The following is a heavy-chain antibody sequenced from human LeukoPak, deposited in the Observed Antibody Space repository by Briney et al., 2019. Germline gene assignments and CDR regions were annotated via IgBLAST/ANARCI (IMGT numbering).Heavy chain of an antibody. Sequence: GGSLRLSCVASGFTFSSYSMNWVRQAPGKGLEWVSSISSSSSYIYYADSVKGRFTISRDNAKNSLYLRMNSLRAEGTAVYYCARTRDYYGMDVWGQGTTVTVSS. V-gene: IGHV3-21*01. CDR3: ARTRDYYGMDV. J-gene: IGHJ6*02. CDR2: ISSSSSYI. CDR1: GFTFSSYS.